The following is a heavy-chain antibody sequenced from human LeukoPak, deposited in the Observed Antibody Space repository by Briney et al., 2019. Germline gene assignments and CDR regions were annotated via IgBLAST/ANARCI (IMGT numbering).Heavy chain of an antibody. V-gene: IGHV5-51*01. D-gene: IGHD3-16*02. CDR1: GYSFTSYW. Sequence: PGESLKISCKGSGYSFTSYWIGWVRQMPGKGLEWMGIIYPGDSDTSYSPSFQGQVTISADKSISTAYLQWSSLKASDTAMYYCARQIGHDYVRGSYRYQDYWGQGTLVTVSS. J-gene: IGHJ4*02. CDR2: IYPGDSDT. CDR3: ARQIGHDYVRGSYRYQDY.